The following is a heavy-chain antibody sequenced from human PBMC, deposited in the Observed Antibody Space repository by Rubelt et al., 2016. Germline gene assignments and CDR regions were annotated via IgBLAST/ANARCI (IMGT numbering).Heavy chain of an antibody. D-gene: IGHD6-6*01. Sequence: QVQLVQSGPEVKKPGASVKVSCKASGYPFTSFGIGRVRQAPGQGLEWIGWISAYQGDTNFEQNFQGRVTMTTDTSTGTVYMELRSLRSDDTAVYYCARTLGSSYSVLGYWGQGTLVTVSS. CDR3: ARTLGSSYSVLGY. J-gene: IGHJ4*02. V-gene: IGHV1-18*01. CDR1: GYPFTSFG. CDR2: ISAYQGDT.